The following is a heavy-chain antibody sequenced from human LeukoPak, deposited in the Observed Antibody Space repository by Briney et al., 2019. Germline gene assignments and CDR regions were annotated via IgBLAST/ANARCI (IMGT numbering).Heavy chain of an antibody. Sequence: PSETLSLTCTVSGGSISSYYWSWIRQPAGKGLEWIGRIYTSGSTNYNPSLKSRVTMSVDTSKNQFSLKLSSVTAADPAVYYCAREQLGYCSSTSCYYYYYMDVWGKGTTVTVSS. D-gene: IGHD2-2*01. CDR1: GGSISSYY. CDR2: IYTSGST. V-gene: IGHV4-4*07. CDR3: AREQLGYCSSTSCYYYYYMDV. J-gene: IGHJ6*03.